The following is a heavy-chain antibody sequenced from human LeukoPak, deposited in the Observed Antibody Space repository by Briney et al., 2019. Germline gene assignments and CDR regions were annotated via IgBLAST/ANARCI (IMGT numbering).Heavy chain of an antibody. CDR1: GYTFTGYY. J-gene: IGHJ4*02. V-gene: IGHV1-2*02. D-gene: IGHD6-19*01. Sequence: ASVKVSCKASGYTFTGYYMHWVRQAPGQGLEWMGWINPNSGGTNYAQKFQGRVTMTRDTSISTAYMELSRLRSDDTAVYYCARDSKWLVPSGYWGQGTLVTVSS. CDR2: INPNSGGT. CDR3: ARDSKWLVPSGY.